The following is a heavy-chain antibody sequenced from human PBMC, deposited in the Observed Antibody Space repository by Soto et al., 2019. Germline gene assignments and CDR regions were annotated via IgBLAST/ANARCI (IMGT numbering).Heavy chain of an antibody. CDR2: ISYDGSTK. CDR1: GFTFSSYG. J-gene: IGHJ4*02. Sequence: GGSLRLSCAASGFTFSSYGMHWVRQAPGKGLEWVAVISYDGSTKYYADSVKGRFTISRDNSKNTLHLQMNSLRAEDTAVYYCAKTGVGYSYGSGFFDYWGQGTLVTVSS. CDR3: AKTGVGYSYGSGFFDY. D-gene: IGHD5-18*01. V-gene: IGHV3-30*18.